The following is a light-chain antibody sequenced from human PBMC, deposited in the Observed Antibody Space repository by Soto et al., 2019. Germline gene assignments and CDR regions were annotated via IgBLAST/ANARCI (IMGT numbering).Light chain of an antibody. CDR1: QSVSTSY. Sequence: EIVLTQSPGTLSLSPGERATLSCRASQSVSTSYLAWYQQKPGQAPRLLIYGASSRVAGIPDRFSGSGSGTDFTLTISRLEPEDFAVYYCQQFGSSLYTFGQGTKLEIE. CDR2: GAS. V-gene: IGKV3-20*01. J-gene: IGKJ2*01. CDR3: QQFGSSLYT.